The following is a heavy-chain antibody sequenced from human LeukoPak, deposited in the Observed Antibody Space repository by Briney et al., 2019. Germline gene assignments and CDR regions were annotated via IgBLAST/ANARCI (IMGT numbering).Heavy chain of an antibody. J-gene: IGHJ5*02. CDR2: MNPKSGYT. CDR1: GYTFTTYD. Sequence: GASVKVSCKASGYTFTTYDISWVRQATGQGLEWMGWMNPKSGYTGYAQKFQGRVTMTRNTSISTAYMELGRLTSEDTAVYYCARVSPDSDPWGQGTLVTVSS. D-gene: IGHD1-14*01. V-gene: IGHV1-8*01. CDR3: ARVSPDSDP.